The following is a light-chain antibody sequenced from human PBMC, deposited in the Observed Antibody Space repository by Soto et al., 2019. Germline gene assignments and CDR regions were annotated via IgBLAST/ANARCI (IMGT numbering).Light chain of an antibody. J-gene: IGLJ1*01. CDR3: GSWDSSLSAYV. V-gene: IGLV1-51*01. Sequence: QPVLAEQRSVVDPPGRRVIIYCSGSSSNIGGNSVSWYQQLPGTAPKLLIYDDNKRPSGIPDRFSGSKSGTSATLGITGFQTGDEADYYCGSWDSSLSAYVFATGTKLTVL. CDR1: SSNIGGNS. CDR2: DDN.